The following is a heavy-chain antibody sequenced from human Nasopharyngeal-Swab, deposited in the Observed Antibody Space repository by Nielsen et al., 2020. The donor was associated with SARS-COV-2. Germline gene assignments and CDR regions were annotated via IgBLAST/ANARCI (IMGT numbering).Heavy chain of an antibody. CDR3: ARTEDSSGWYSSFDY. CDR2: IYYSGST. J-gene: IGHJ4*02. V-gene: IGHV4-59*01. Sequence: SETLSLTCTVSGGSISSYYWSWIRQPPGKGLEWIGYIYYSGSTNYNPSLKSRVTISVDTSKNQFSLKLSSVTAADTAVYYCARTEDSSGWYSSFDYWGQGTLVTVSS. CDR1: GGSISSYY. D-gene: IGHD6-19*01.